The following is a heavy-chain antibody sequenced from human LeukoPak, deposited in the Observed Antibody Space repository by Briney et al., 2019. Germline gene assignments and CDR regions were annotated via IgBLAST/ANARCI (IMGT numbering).Heavy chain of an antibody. Sequence: ASVKVSCKTSGFTFTDYGINWVRQAPGQGLEWMGWISAYNGNTNHAQSLQDRLSMTTDTATRTAYMYLRSLRSDDTAVYYCARDVGGEITAAGASDFRGQGTLVTVSS. J-gene: IGHJ4*02. CDR3: ARDVGGEITAAGASDF. D-gene: IGHD6-13*01. V-gene: IGHV1-18*01. CDR2: ISAYNGNT. CDR1: GFTFTDYG.